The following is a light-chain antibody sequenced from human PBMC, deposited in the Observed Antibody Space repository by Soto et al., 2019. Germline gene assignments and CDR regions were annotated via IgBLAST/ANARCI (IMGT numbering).Light chain of an antibody. V-gene: IGKV1-39*01. J-gene: IGKJ1*01. Sequence: DIQMTQSPLSLSASVGDRVSITFRASTSISTFLNWSQLTPGKAPKLLIYAAAALHRRAPSRFVGTGSGTDFTLASSSLQREDFSTYYCQQSYSAPAAVGQGTKVDIK. CDR2: AAA. CDR3: QQSYSAPAA. CDR1: TSISTF.